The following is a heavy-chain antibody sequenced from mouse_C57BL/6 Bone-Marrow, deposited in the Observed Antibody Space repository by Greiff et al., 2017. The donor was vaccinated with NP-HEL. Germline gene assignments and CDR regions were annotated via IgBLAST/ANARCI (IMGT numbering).Heavy chain of an antibody. CDR1: GYTFTSYW. V-gene: IGHV1-64*01. J-gene: IGHJ3*01. D-gene: IGHD2-3*01. CDR3: ARGGYYDWFAY. Sequence: QVQLQQSGAELVKPGASVKLSCKASGYTFTSYWMHWVKQRPGQGLEWIGMIHPNSGSTNYNEKFKSKATLTVDKSSSTAYMQLSSLTSEDSAVYYGARGGYYDWFAYWGQGTLVTVSA. CDR2: IHPNSGST.